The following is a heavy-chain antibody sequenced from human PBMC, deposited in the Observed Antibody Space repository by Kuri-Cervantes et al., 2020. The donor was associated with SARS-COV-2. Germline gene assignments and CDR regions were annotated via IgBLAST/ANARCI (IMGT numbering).Heavy chain of an antibody. CDR1: GYTFTSYG. J-gene: IGHJ6*02. D-gene: IGHD6-13*01. CDR2: ISAYNGNT. CDR3: ARDIGSSWYDYYYGMDV. V-gene: IGHV1-18*01. Sequence: ASVKVSCKASGYTFTSYGISWVRQAPGQGLEWMGWISAYNGNTNYAQKLQGRVTMTTDTSTSTAYMELRSLRSDDTAVYYCARDIGSSWYDYYYGMDVWGQGTTVTVSS.